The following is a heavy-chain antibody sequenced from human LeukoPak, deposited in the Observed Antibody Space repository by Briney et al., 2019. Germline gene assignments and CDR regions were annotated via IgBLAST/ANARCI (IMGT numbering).Heavy chain of an antibody. J-gene: IGHJ4*02. Sequence: ASVKVSCKASGYTCTSYGISWVRQAPGQGLEWMGWISAYNGNTNYAQKLQGRVTMTTDTSTSTAYMELRSLRSDDTAVYYCARGGYYYASSGYYYFSGECYYFDYWGQGTLVTVSS. D-gene: IGHD3-22*01. CDR3: ARGGYYYASSGYYYFSGECYYFDY. CDR1: GYTCTSYG. CDR2: ISAYNGNT. V-gene: IGHV1-18*01.